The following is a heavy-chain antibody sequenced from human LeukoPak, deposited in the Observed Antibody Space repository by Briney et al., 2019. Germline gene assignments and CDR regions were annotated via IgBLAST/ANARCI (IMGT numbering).Heavy chain of an antibody. CDR2: INPNSGGT. CDR1: GYTFTGYY. Sequence: ASVKVSCKASGYTFTGYYMHWVRQAPGQGLEWMGWINPNSGGTNYAQKFQGRVTMTRDTSISTAYMELSRLRSDDTAVYYCAGEGNSSSWYWFDPWGQGTLVTVSS. CDR3: AGEGNSSSWYWFDP. V-gene: IGHV1-2*02. J-gene: IGHJ5*02. D-gene: IGHD6-13*01.